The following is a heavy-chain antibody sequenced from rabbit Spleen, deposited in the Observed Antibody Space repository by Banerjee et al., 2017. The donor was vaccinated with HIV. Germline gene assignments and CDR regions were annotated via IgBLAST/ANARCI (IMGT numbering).Heavy chain of an antibody. D-gene: IGHD1-1*01. Sequence: QEQLVESGGGLVQPGASLTLTCTASGFSFSSGYDMCWVRQAPGKGLEWIACIYGGDGSSTAYASWAKGRFTVSKTSSTTVTLQITSLAAADTATYFCARDLVAIIGWNFNLWGPGTLVTVS. CDR2: IYGGDGSST. J-gene: IGHJ4*01. CDR1: GFSFSSGYD. V-gene: IGHV1S45*01. CDR3: ARDLVAIIGWNFNL.